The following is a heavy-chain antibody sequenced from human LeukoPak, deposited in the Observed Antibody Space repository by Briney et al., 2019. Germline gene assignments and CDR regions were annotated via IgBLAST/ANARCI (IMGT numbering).Heavy chain of an antibody. CDR2: INGRGGST. CDR3: ATQGGRGYSGYGELDY. V-gene: IGHV3-23*01. D-gene: IGHD5-12*01. J-gene: IGHJ4*02. Sequence: GGSLRLSCAASGFTFSNYAMSWVRQAPGKGLEWVSSINGRGGSTYYADSVKGRFTISRDNSKNTLYLQMNSLRAEDTAVYYCATQGGRGYSGYGELDYWGQGTLVTVSS. CDR1: GFTFSNYA.